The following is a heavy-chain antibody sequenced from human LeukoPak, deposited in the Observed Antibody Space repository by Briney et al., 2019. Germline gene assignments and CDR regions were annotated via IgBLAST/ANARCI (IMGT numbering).Heavy chain of an antibody. D-gene: IGHD3-10*01. CDR1: GGTFSSYA. Sequence: GASVKVSCKASGGTFSSYAISWVRQAPGQGLEWMGGIIPIFGTANYAQKFQGRVTITTDESTSTAYMELSSLRSEDTAVYYCAREGRRITMVRGVNYFDYWGQGTLVTVSS. CDR3: AREGRRITMVRGVNYFDY. J-gene: IGHJ4*02. V-gene: IGHV1-69*05. CDR2: IIPIFGTA.